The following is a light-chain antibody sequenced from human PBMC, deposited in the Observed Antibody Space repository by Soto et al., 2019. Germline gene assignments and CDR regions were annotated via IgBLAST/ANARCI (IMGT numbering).Light chain of an antibody. CDR3: QQYNGHSTWT. CDR2: DAS. V-gene: IGKV1-5*01. Sequence: DIQMTQSPSTLSASVGDRVTITCRASQSISRWLAWYQQKPGKAPKVLIWDASSLQRGVPSRFSVSGSGTEFTLTISSLQPDDFATYYCQQYNGHSTWTFGQGTKVEIK. CDR1: QSISRW. J-gene: IGKJ1*01.